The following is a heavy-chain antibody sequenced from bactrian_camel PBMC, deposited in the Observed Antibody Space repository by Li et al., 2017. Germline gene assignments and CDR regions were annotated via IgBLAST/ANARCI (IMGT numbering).Heavy chain of an antibody. CDR3: VSGYWTYGGSNDGYNY. J-gene: IGHJ4*01. V-gene: IGHV3S42*01. CDR1: GFTLSNYA. Sequence: VQLVESGGGLVQPGGSLRLSCAASGFTLSNYAMNWVRQLPEKGLEWVAGINSGGGATLYSPSAEGRFTISRDNVKNTLYLQLDSLNTEDTAMYYSVSGYWTYGGSNDGYNYWGQGTQVTVS. D-gene: IGHD6*01. CDR2: INSGGGAT.